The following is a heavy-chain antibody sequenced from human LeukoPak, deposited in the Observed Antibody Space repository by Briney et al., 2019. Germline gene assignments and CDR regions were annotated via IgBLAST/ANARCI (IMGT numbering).Heavy chain of an antibody. J-gene: IGHJ6*02. Sequence: GRSLRLSCAASGFTFSSYGMHWVRQAPSKGLEWVAVISYDGSNKYYADSVKGRFTISRDNSKNTLYLQMNSLRAEDTAVYYCAKDMGIAVAGHGGYYYYGMDVWGQGTTVTVSS. CDR3: AKDMGIAVAGHGGYYYYGMDV. CDR1: GFTFSSYG. CDR2: ISYDGSNK. V-gene: IGHV3-30*18. D-gene: IGHD6-19*01.